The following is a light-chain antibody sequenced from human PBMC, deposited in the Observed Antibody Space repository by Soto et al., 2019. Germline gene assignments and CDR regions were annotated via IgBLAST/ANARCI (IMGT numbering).Light chain of an antibody. CDR1: QTISRW. Sequence: DIKMTQSPSTLSASVGDRVPINSRASQTISRWLAWYQQKPGKAPRLMLYDASSLESGVPSRFSGSGSGTEFTLTISSLQPEDFSTYYCQQYDSYSPFNFGPGTKVDI. J-gene: IGKJ3*01. CDR2: DAS. V-gene: IGKV1-5*01. CDR3: QQYDSYSPFN.